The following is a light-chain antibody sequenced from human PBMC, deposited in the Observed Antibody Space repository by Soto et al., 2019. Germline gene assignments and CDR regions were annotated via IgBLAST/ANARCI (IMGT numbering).Light chain of an antibody. J-gene: IGLJ1*01. CDR3: SSYTSSSSYV. CDR1: SSDVGGYNY. V-gene: IGLV2-14*01. CDR2: EVS. Sequence: QSALTQPASVSGSPGQSITISCTGTSSDVGGYNYVSWYQQHPGKAPKLMIYEVSNRPSGVSNPCSGAKSGNTASLTISGLQAEDEADYYCSSYTSSSSYVFGTGTKLTVL.